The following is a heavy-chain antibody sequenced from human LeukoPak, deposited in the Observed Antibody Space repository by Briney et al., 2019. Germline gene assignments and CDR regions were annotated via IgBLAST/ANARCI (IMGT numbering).Heavy chain of an antibody. V-gene: IGHV3-21*01. Sequence: GGSLRLSCTASGFSFSGHWMHWARQLPGKGLEWVSSISSSSSYIYYADSVKGRFTISRDNAKNSLYLQMNSLRAEDTAVYYCARGLSPNPNWFHPWAQGPLVTVSP. CDR3: ARGLSPNPNWFHP. CDR2: ISSSSSYI. CDR1: GFSFSGHW. D-gene: IGHD3-10*01. J-gene: IGHJ5*02.